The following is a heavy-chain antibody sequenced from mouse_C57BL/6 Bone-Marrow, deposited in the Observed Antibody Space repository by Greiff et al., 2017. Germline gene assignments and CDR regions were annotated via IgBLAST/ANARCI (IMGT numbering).Heavy chain of an antibody. D-gene: IGHD1-1*02. CDR3: AREGWSFAY. Sequence: VKLQQPGAELVMPGPSVKLSCKASGYTFTSYWTHWVKPMPGQGLEWIGEIDPADSYTNYNRKFKGKSTLTVDQSSSAAYMQLSSLTSEDSAVYYCAREGWSFAYWGQGTLVTVSA. CDR2: IDPADSYT. J-gene: IGHJ3*01. CDR1: GYTFTSYW. V-gene: IGHV1-69*01.